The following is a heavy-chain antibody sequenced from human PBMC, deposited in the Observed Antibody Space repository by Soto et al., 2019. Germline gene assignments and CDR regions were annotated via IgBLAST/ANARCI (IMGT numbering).Heavy chain of an antibody. D-gene: IGHD6-13*01. J-gene: IGHJ6*02. CDR1: GGSISSSSYY. CDR3: ARLSSSWYLNYYYGMDV. CDR2: IYYSGST. V-gene: IGHV4-39*01. Sequence: PSETLSLTCTVSGGSISSSSYYWGWIRQPPGKGLEWIGSIYYSGSTYYNPSLKSRVTISVDTSKNQFSLKLSSVTAADTAVYYCARLSSSWYLNYYYGMDVWGQGTTVT.